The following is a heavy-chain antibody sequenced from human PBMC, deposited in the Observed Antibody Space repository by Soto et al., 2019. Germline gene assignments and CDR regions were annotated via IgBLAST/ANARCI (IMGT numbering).Heavy chain of an antibody. D-gene: IGHD3-3*01. CDR1: GFSLSNARMG. J-gene: IGHJ5*02. CDR2: IFSNDEK. V-gene: IGHV2-26*04. CDR3: ACDLNNDFWSGLNWFDP. Sequence: GSGPTLVNPTETLTLTCTVSGFSLSNARMGVSWIRQPPGKALEWLAHIFSNDEKSYSTSLKSRLTISKDTSKSQVVLTMTNMDPVDTATYYCACDLNNDFWSGLNWFDPWGQGTLVTVSS.